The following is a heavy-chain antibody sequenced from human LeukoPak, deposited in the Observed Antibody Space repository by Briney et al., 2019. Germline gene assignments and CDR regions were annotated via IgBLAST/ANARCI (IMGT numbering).Heavy chain of an antibody. CDR2: INPNSGDT. CDR1: GYKFRDHY. CDR3: ARGYFGDYVLDT. D-gene: IGHD4-17*01. V-gene: IGHV1-2*02. Sequence: ASVKVSCKAYGYKFRDHYIHWVRQAPGQGLEYLGWINPNSGDTNYAQKFQGRVTLTRDTSIDTAYLHLDSLTSDYTAVYFCARGYFGDYVLDTWGQGSRVTVTS. J-gene: IGHJ5*02.